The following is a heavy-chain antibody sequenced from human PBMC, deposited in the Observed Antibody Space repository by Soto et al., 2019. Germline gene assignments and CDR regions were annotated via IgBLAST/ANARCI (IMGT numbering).Heavy chain of an antibody. Sequence: GESLKISCAASGFTFSSYGMHWVRQAPGKGLEWVAVISYDGSNKCYVDSVKGRFTISRDNSKNTLYLHMNSLRAEDTAVYYCARDSKSSDAFVIWCQGTMVNVS. V-gene: IGHV3-30*03. CDR1: GFTFSSYG. CDR3: ARDSKSSDAFVI. CDR2: ISYDGSNK. J-gene: IGHJ3*02. D-gene: IGHD2-2*01.